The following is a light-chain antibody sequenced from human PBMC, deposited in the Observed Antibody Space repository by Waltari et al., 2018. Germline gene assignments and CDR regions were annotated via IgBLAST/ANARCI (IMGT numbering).Light chain of an antibody. CDR2: KAS. V-gene: IGKV1-17*01. Sequence: DIQMTQSPSSLSASVGDTVTITCRASQTISNSLDWYKKKPGKANKLLIYKASSLHSGVPSRFSGSGSGTEFTLTISSLKPEDFATYYCLQYNSSPCSFGQGTKVGIK. CDR1: QTISNS. CDR3: LQYNSSPCS. J-gene: IGKJ2*04.